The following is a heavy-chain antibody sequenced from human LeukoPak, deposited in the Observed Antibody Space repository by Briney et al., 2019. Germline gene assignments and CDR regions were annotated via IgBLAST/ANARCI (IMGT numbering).Heavy chain of an antibody. Sequence: GGSLRLSCAASGFTFSSYAMSWVRQAPGKGLEWVSAISGSRGSTYYADSVRGRFTISRDNSKNTLYLQMNSLRAEDTAVYYCAKVGLAYYYYGMDVWGQGTTVTVSS. CDR1: GFTFSSYA. CDR3: AKVGLAYYYYGMDV. CDR2: ISGSRGST. D-gene: IGHD3-10*01. J-gene: IGHJ6*02. V-gene: IGHV3-23*01.